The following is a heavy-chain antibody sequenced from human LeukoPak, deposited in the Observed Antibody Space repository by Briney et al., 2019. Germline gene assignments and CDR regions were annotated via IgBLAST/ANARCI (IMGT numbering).Heavy chain of an antibody. D-gene: IGHD5-12*01. CDR2: IYYSGST. CDR1: GGSISSGGYY. CDR3: ARAPYSGYGYFDY. J-gene: IGHJ4*02. V-gene: IGHV4-31*03. Sequence: SQTLSLTCTVSGGSISSGGYYWSWIRQHPGKGLEWIGYIYYSGSTYYNPSLKSRVTISVDTSKNQFSPKLSSVTAADTAVYYCARAPYSGYGYFDYWGQGTLVTVSS.